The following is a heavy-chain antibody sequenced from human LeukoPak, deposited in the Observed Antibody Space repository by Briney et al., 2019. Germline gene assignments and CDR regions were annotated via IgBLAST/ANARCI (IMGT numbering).Heavy chain of an antibody. CDR1: GYSFTSYW. V-gene: IGHV5-51*01. J-gene: IGHJ4*02. CDR2: IYPGDSDT. D-gene: IGHD5-12*01. Sequence: GESLKISCQGSGYSFTSYWIGWVRQMPGKGLEWMGNIYPGDSDTRYSPSFQGQVTISADKSISTAYLQWSSLKASDTAMYYCARRLGYSGYGYDYWGQGTLVTVSS. CDR3: ARRLGYSGYGYDY.